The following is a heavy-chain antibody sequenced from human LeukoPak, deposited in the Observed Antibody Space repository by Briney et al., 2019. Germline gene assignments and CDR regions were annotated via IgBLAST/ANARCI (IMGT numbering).Heavy chain of an antibody. CDR1: GFTFSSCW. Sequence: PGGSLRLSCAASGFTFSSCWMSWVRQAPGKGLEWVANIKQDGSEKYYVDSVKGRFTISRDNAKNSLYLQMNSLRAEDTAVYYCAAGDHYFDYWGQGTLVTVSS. CDR2: IKQDGSEK. D-gene: IGHD6-13*01. J-gene: IGHJ4*02. V-gene: IGHV3-7*01. CDR3: AAGDHYFDY.